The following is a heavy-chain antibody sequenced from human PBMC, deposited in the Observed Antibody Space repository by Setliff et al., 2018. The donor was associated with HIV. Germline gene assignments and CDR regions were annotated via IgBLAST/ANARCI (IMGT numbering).Heavy chain of an antibody. V-gene: IGHV1-46*01. CDR3: AKDRDTTGWYVTTQFDY. Sequence: ASVKVSCKASGYIFTSYYIHWVRQAPGQGLEWMGIINPSGGSISYAQKFQGRLIMTRDTSTSTVYMELGSLRSEDTAVYYCAKDRDTTGWYVTTQFDYWGQGTLVTVSS. J-gene: IGHJ4*02. CDR1: GYIFTSYY. D-gene: IGHD6-19*01. CDR2: INPSGGSI.